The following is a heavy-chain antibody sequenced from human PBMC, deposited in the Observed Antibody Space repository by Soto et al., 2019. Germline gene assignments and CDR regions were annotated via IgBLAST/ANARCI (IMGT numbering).Heavy chain of an antibody. V-gene: IGHV3-21*01. CDR2: ISSSSSYI. Sequence: GGSLRLSCAASGFTFSSYSMNWVRQAPGKGLEWVSSISSSSSYIYYADSVKGRFNISRDNAKNSLYLQMNSLRAEDTAVYYCARDRSSSIVLMVYDAFDIWGQGTMVTVSS. D-gene: IGHD2-8*01. CDR1: GFTFSSYS. J-gene: IGHJ3*02. CDR3: ARDRSSSIVLMVYDAFDI.